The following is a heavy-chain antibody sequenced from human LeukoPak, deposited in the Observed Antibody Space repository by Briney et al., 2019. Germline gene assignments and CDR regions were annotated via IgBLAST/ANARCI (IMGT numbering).Heavy chain of an antibody. V-gene: IGHV3-33*01. J-gene: IGHJ4*02. D-gene: IGHD2-15*01. CDR1: GFSFSTYG. CDR3: ARYWAVG. CDR2: IWSDGSNK. Sequence: PGGSLRLSCAASGFSFSTYGMHWVRQAPGKGLEWVAAIWSDGSNKNYADSVKGRFTISRDNSKNTLYLQMNSLRTEDTAVYYCARYWAVGWGQGTLVSVSS.